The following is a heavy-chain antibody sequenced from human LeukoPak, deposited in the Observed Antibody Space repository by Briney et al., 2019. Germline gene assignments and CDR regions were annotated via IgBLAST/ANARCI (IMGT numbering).Heavy chain of an antibody. V-gene: IGHV1-8*01. CDR2: MNPNSGNT. J-gene: IGHJ6*03. Sequence: ASVKVSCKASGYTFTSYDINWVRQATGQGLEWMGWMNPNSGNTGYAQKFQGRVTMTRNTSISTAYMELSSLKASDTAMYYCARPRIAAAGNVYYMDVWGKGTTVTVSS. D-gene: IGHD6-13*01. CDR3: ARPRIAAAGNVYYMDV. CDR1: GYTFTSYD.